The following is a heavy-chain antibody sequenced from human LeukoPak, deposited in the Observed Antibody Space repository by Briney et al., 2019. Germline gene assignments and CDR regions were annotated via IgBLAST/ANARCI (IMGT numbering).Heavy chain of an antibody. CDR3: ARDPSPPHGSPDDAFDI. CDR2: IIPMSGTA. D-gene: IGHD3-10*01. CDR1: GGTFNNFA. Sequence: SVKVSCKASGGTFNNFAISWVRQAPGQGLEWVGGIIPMSGTANYAQKFQGRVTITADESTSTAYMELSSLRSEDTAVYYCARDPSPPHGSPDDAFDIWGQGTMVTVSS. V-gene: IGHV1-69*13. J-gene: IGHJ3*02.